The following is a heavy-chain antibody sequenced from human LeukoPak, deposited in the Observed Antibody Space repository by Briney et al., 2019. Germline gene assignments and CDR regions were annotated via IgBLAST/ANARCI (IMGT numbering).Heavy chain of an antibody. V-gene: IGHV3-48*03. CDR3: AREDCSGGSCHFDY. Sequence: GGSLRLSCAASGFTFSSYEMNWARQAPGKGLERVSYISSSGSTIYYADSVKGRFTISRDNAKNSLYLQMNSLRAEDTAVYYCAREDCSGGSCHFDYWGQGTLVTVSS. D-gene: IGHD2-15*01. J-gene: IGHJ4*02. CDR1: GFTFSSYE. CDR2: ISSSGSTI.